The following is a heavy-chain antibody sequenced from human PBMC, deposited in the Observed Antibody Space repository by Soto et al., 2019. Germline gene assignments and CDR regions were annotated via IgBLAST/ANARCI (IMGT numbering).Heavy chain of an antibody. CDR1: GFTFSSYG. CDR3: ATSVRGRGRPFDY. J-gene: IGHJ4*02. D-gene: IGHD3-10*02. Sequence: GGSLRLSCAASGFTFSSYGMHWVRQAPGKGLEWVAVISYDGSNKYYADSVKGRFTISRDNSKNTLYLQMNSLRAEDTAVYYCATSVRGRGRPFDYWGQGTLVTVSS. V-gene: IGHV3-30*03. CDR2: ISYDGSNK.